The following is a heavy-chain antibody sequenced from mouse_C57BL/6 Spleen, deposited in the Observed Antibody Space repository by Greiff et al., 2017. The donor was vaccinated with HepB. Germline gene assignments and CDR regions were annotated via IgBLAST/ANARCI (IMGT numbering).Heavy chain of an antibody. CDR2: ISGGGGNT. CDR3: ARHGYYGPLSY. J-gene: IGHJ3*01. V-gene: IGHV5-9*01. Sequence: EVKLMESGGGLVKPGGSLKLSCAASGFTFSSYTMSWVRQTPEKRLEWVATISGGGGNTYYPDSVKGRFTISRDNAKNTLYLQMSSLRSEDTALYYCARHGYYGPLSYWGQGTLVTVSA. D-gene: IGHD1-1*01. CDR1: GFTFSSYT.